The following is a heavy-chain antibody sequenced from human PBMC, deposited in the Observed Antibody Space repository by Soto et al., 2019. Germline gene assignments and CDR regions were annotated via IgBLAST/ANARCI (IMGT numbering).Heavy chain of an antibody. CDR3: ARAAEARSYDFWSGYYIYYYYGMDV. D-gene: IGHD3-3*01. V-gene: IGHV3-64*04. CDR1: GFTFINYG. CDR2: ISSNGGST. J-gene: IGHJ6*02. Sequence: PGGSLRLSCAASGFTFINYGMHWVSQAPGKGLEYVSAISSNGGSTYYADSVKGRFTISRDNSKNTLYLQMNSLRAEDTAVYYCARAAEARSYDFWSGYYIYYYYGMDVGGQGTTVTVSS.